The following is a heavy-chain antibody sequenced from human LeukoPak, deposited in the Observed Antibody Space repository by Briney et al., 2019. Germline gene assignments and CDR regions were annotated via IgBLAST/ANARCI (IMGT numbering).Heavy chain of an antibody. CDR3: AREFWNYRSGNLQAFDI. V-gene: IGHV4-38-2*02. Sequence: SETLSLTCTVSGYSISSDYYWGWIRQPPGKGLEWIGRISPSGSTKYNPSLKSRVTISVDTSKNQFSLRLSSVTAADPAVYYCAREFWNYRSGNLQAFDIWGQGTMVTVSS. J-gene: IGHJ3*02. D-gene: IGHD3-10*01. CDR1: GYSISSDYY. CDR2: ISPSGST.